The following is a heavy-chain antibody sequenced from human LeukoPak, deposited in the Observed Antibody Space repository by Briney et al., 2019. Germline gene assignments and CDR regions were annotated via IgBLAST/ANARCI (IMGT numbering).Heavy chain of an antibody. CDR2: RSAYNVNT. D-gene: IGHD2-8*01. Sequence: ASVKVSSKASVYTFTSYGISWVRRAPGQGLEWMGWRSAYNVNTNYAQKLQSRVTITTDTTTSPACRNLRSLRSDDKAVYYCERDQYGDFDYWGQGTLVTVSS. CDR3: ERDQYGDFDY. CDR1: VYTFTSYG. J-gene: IGHJ4*02. V-gene: IGHV1-18*01.